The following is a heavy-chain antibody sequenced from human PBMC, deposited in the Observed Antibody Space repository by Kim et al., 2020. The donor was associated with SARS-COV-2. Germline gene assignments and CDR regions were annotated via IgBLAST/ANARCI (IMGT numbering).Heavy chain of an antibody. D-gene: IGHD2-2*01. Sequence: GGSLRLSCAASGFTFSNYALHWVRQAPGKGLEWVSVISDSGGEKYYVDSVKGRFTISRDNSKNTVSLQMNSLRAEDTAVYYCVKDRVTSCNYFDYCVQGT. CDR2: ISDSGGEK. J-gene: IGHJ4*02. CDR3: VKDRVTSCNYFDY. V-gene: IGHV3-30*18. CDR1: GFTFSNYA.